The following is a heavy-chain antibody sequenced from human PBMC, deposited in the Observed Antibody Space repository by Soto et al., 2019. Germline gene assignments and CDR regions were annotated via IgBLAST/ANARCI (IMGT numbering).Heavy chain of an antibody. CDR3: TSFSGATYGDYGGGINY. CDR1: GGSIVVISSC. D-gene: IGHD4-17*01. Sequence: KPSETLSLTCTVSGGSIVVISSCCAWIRQPPWSGLEFIGSVHSRGSTDYNPNIKSRVTISVDTSKNQFSLTLTSVTAANTAVYFCTSFSGATYGDYGGGINYWGQGTLVTVSS. J-gene: IGHJ4*02. V-gene: IGHV4-39*01. CDR2: VHSRGST.